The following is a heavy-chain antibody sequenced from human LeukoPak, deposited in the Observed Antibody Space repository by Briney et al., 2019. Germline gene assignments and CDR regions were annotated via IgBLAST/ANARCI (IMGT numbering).Heavy chain of an antibody. CDR1: GFTFSSYE. V-gene: IGHV3-48*03. CDR3: ASLSGSSRFSYYYYYMDV. Sequence: GGSLRLSCAASGFTFSSYEMNWVRQAPGKGLEWVSYISSSGSTIYYADSVKGRFTFSRDNAKNSLYLQMNSLRAEDTAVYYCASLSGSSRFSYYYYYMDVWGKGTTVTVSS. D-gene: IGHD1-26*01. CDR2: ISSSGSTI. J-gene: IGHJ6*03.